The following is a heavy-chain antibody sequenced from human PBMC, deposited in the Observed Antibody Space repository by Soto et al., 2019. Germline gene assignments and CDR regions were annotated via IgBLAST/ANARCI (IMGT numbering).Heavy chain of an antibody. Sequence: QVQLVQSRAEVKKPGASVKISCKASGYTFTTYYLHWVRQAPGQGLDWMGIINPDTGSTSSAQNFRGRVSVTRDTSTSTVYMELYSLSSEDTAVYYCARDPNFSLTFHYYGIDVLGQGTTVTVSS. CDR3: ARDPNFSLTFHYYGIDV. CDR1: GYTFTTYY. J-gene: IGHJ6*02. V-gene: IGHV1-46*01. CDR2: INPDTGST.